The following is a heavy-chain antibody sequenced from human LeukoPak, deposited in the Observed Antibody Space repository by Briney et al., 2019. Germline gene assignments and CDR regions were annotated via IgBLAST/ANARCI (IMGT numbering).Heavy chain of an antibody. D-gene: IGHD3-3*01. CDR1: GFTFSSYG. CDR3: ASGHTDFWSGYSGMDV. J-gene: IGHJ6*02. CDR2: ISYDGSNK. V-gene: IGHV3-30*03. Sequence: TGGSLRLSCAASGFTFSSYGMHWVRQAPGKGLEWVAVISYDGSNKYYADSVKGRFTISRDNAKNSLYLQMNSLRDEDTAVYYCASGHTDFWSGYSGMDVWGQGTTVTVSS.